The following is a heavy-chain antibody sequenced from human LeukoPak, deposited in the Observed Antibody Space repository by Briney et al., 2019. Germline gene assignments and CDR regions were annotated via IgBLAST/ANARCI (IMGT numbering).Heavy chain of an antibody. CDR1: GFTFSSYA. CDR3: ARDLSGSYTVDY. Sequence: PGGSLRLSCAASGFTFSSYAMHWVRQAPDKGLEWVAVISHDGSTENYADSVKGRITISRDNPKNTLYLHLNSLRPEDTAVYHCARDLSGSYTVDYWGQGTLVTVSS. CDR2: ISHDGSTE. J-gene: IGHJ4*02. V-gene: IGHV3-30-3*01. D-gene: IGHD1-26*01.